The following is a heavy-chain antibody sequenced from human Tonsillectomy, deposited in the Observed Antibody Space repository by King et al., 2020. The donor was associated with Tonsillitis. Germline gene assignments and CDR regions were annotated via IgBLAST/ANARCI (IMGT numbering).Heavy chain of an antibody. J-gene: IGHJ6*03. CDR3: ASTAPPYYYYYMDV. D-gene: IGHD4-17*01. V-gene: IGHV4-31*03. Sequence: QLQESGPGLVKPSQTLSLTCSVSGDSISSAGYYWSWIRQHPAKGLEWIGYISYSGNTFYKPSLKSRVTMSLDTSKNQFSLKVSSVTAADTAVYFCASTAPPYYYYYMDV. CDR2: ISYSGNT. CDR1: GDSISSAGYY.